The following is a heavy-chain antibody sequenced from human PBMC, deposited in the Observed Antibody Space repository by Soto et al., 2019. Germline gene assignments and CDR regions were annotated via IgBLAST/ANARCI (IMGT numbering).Heavy chain of an antibody. J-gene: IGHJ1*01. V-gene: IGHV3-74*01. CDR1: GFPFRSYW. Sequence: EVQLVESGGGLVQPGGSLRLSCAASGFPFRSYWMHWVRQAPGKGMVWVSSISTDASSTSYADPVKGRFTISRDNAKTTLHLQMTSVRAEDTSVYYCARLPNKSPQNWGQGTLVIVSP. CDR2: ISTDASST. CDR3: ARLPNKSPQN.